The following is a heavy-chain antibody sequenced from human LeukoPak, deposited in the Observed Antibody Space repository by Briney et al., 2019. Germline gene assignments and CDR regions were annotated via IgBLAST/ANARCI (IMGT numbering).Heavy chain of an antibody. V-gene: IGHV3-48*01. J-gene: IGHJ6*03. CDR1: GFTFSSYS. Sequence: GSLRLSCAASGFTFSSYSMNWVCQAPGKGLEWVSYISSSSSTIYYADSVKGRFTISRDNAKNSLYLQMNSLRAEDTAVYYCARDFGYVGYYMDVWGKGTTVTVSS. D-gene: IGHD5-12*01. CDR3: ARDFGYVGYYMDV. CDR2: ISSSSSTI.